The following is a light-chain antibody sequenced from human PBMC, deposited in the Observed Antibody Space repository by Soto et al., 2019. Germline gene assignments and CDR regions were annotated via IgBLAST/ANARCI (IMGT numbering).Light chain of an antibody. Sequence: QSVLTQPRSVSGSPGQSVTISCTGTSSDVGDYSYVSWYQQHPGKAPKLIIYDVTKRPSGVPDRFSGSKSGNTASLTISGLQAEDEADYFCCSYAGSYTSPYVFGTGTKVNVL. CDR3: CSYAGSYTSPYV. V-gene: IGLV2-11*01. CDR2: DVT. J-gene: IGLJ1*01. CDR1: SSDVGDYSY.